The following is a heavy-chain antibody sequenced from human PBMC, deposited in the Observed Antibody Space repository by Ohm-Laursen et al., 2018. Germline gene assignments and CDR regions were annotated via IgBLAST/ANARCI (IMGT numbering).Heavy chain of an antibody. D-gene: IGHD4-11*01. CDR3: ARGLQYRLDY. V-gene: IGHV3-11*04. J-gene: IGHJ4*02. CDR2: ISATGNTR. Sequence: SLRLSCTASGFNFSDFYMSWVRQAPGKGLEWISYISATGNTRYYEDSLKGRITIFRDNAKKLLYLQMHSLRAEDTAVYYCARGLQYRLDYWGQGTLVTVSS. CDR1: GFNFSDFY.